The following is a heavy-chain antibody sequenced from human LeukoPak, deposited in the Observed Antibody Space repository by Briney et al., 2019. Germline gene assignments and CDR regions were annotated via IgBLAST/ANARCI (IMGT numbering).Heavy chain of an antibody. Sequence: GGSLRLSCAASGFTFNTYAMSWARQAPGKGLDWVSAISSSGGSTYYADSVKGRFTISRDNSKNTLYLQMNSLRAEDTAIYYCAKDGLTVTGTRWFDPWGQGTLVTVSS. CDR2: ISSSGGST. CDR3: AKDGLTVTGTRWFDP. CDR1: GFTFNTYA. D-gene: IGHD6-19*01. J-gene: IGHJ5*02. V-gene: IGHV3-23*01.